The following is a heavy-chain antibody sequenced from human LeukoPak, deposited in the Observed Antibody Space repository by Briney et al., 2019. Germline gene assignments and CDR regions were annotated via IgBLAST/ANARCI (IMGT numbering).Heavy chain of an antibody. CDR3: ARASTTVPNLLDH. Sequence: GRSLRLSCAASGFTFSSYGMHWVRQAPGKGLVWVARIKGDGSSTIYADSVKGRFTISRDNSKNTLYLQTSSLRVEDTAVYYCARASTTVPNLLDHWGRGTLVTVSS. J-gene: IGHJ4*02. D-gene: IGHD4-17*01. CDR2: IKGDGSST. V-gene: IGHV3-74*01. CDR1: GFTFSSYG.